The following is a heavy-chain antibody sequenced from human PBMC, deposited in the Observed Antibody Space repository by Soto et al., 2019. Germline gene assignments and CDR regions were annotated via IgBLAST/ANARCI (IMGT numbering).Heavy chain of an antibody. V-gene: IGHV3-7*01. J-gene: IGHJ4*02. Sequence: EVQLVESGGGLVQPGGSLRLSCAASGFTFSNYWTTWVRQAPGKGLEWVANIKQDGSETNFVDSVKGRFTISRDNAKNSLYLQMNVLRAEDTAVYYFARALVNGGDYWGQGTLVTVSS. CDR2: IKQDGSET. D-gene: IGHD2-8*02. CDR1: GFTFSNYW. CDR3: ARALVNGGDY.